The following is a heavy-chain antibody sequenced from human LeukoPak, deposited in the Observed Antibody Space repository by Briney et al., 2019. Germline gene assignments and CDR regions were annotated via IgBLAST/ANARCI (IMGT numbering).Heavy chain of an antibody. CDR3: ARGYCSSTSCYDPFDY. CDR1: GGTFSSYD. D-gene: IGHD2-2*01. V-gene: IGHV1-69*01. CDR2: IIPIFGTA. J-gene: IGHJ4*02. Sequence: SVKVSCKASGGTFSSYDISWVRQAPGQGLEWMGGIIPIFGTANYAQKFQGRVTITADESTSTAYMELSSLRSEDTAVYYCARGYCSSTSCYDPFDYWGQGTLVTVSS.